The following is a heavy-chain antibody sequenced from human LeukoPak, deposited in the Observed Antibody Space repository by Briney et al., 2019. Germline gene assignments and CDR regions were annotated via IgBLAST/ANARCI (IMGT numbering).Heavy chain of an antibody. J-gene: IGHJ5*02. CDR3: ARRRTKRSSGKGNWFDP. CDR2: MNPNSGNT. Sequence: ASGKVSCKASGYTFTSYDINWVRQATGQGLEWMGWMNPNSGNTGYAQKFQGRVTMTRNTSISTAYMELSSLRSEDTAVYYCARRRTKRSSGKGNWFDPWGQGTLVTVSS. CDR1: GYTFTSYD. V-gene: IGHV1-8*01. D-gene: IGHD6-25*01.